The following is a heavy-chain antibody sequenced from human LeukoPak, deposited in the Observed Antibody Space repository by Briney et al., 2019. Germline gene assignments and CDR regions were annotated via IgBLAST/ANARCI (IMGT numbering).Heavy chain of an antibody. CDR3: ARDTGTTPDLFDY. Sequence: ASVKVSCKASGYTFTGYYMHWVRQAPGQGLAWMGWINPNSGGTNYAQKFQGRVTMTRDTSISTAYMELSRLRSDDTAVYYCARDTGTTPDLFDYWGQGTLVTVSS. J-gene: IGHJ4*02. CDR1: GYTFTGYY. D-gene: IGHD1-1*01. CDR2: INPNSGGT. V-gene: IGHV1-2*02.